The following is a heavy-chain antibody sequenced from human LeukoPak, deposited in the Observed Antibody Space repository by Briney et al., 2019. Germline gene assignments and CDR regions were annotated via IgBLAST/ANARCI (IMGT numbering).Heavy chain of an antibody. CDR3: ARVYSSGSDY. V-gene: IGHV4-59*01. CDR2: IYYSGGT. D-gene: IGHD6-19*01. CDR1: GGSISSYY. J-gene: IGHJ4*02. Sequence: SETLSLTCTVSGGSISSYYWSWIRQPPGKGLEWIGYIYYSGGTNYNPSLKSRVTISVDTSKNQFSLKLSSVTAADTAVYYCARVYSSGSDYWGQGTLVTVSS.